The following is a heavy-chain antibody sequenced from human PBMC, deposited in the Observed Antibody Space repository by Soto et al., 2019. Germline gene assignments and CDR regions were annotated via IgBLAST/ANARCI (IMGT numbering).Heavy chain of an antibody. CDR2: IYYSGST. J-gene: IGHJ4*02. Sequence: SSETLSLTCTVSGGSISSGGYYWSWIRQHPGKGLEWIGYIYYSGSTYYNPSLKSRVTISVDTSKNQFSLKLSSVTAADTAVYYCARPSDAYCSSTSCSPLPYFDYWGQGTLVTVSS. V-gene: IGHV4-31*03. CDR3: ARPSDAYCSSTSCSPLPYFDY. D-gene: IGHD2-2*01. CDR1: GGSISSGGYY.